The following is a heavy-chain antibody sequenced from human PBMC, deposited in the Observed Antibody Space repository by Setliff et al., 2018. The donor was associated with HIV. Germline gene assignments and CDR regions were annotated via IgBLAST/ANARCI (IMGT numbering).Heavy chain of an antibody. Sequence: ASVKVSCKASGYNFTSNDINWVRQAPGKGLEGMGWMNPKSGNTGYARKFQGRVTMTRKTSISTAYMELRSLRSDDTAVYYCARGYCSSTSCYGIYYFDNWGQGTPVTVSS. V-gene: IGHV1-8*01. CDR1: GYNFTSND. J-gene: IGHJ4*02. CDR2: MNPKSGNT. CDR3: ARGYCSSTSCYGIYYFDN. D-gene: IGHD2-2*01.